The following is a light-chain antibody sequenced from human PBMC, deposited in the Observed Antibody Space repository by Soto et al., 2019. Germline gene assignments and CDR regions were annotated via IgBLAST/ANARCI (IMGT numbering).Light chain of an antibody. CDR2: DAS. CDR1: QTISTW. V-gene: IGKV1-5*01. J-gene: IGKJ2*01. Sequence: DIQMTQSPSTLSASVGDRVTITCRASQTISTWLDWYQQKPGKAPKLLFFDASRLQSGVPSRFRGSVSGTEFALTISSLQPDDFATYYCQQYDSYSYTFGQGTKVDLK. CDR3: QQYDSYSYT.